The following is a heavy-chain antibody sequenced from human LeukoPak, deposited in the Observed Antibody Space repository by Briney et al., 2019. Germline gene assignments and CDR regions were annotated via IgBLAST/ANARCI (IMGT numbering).Heavy chain of an antibody. D-gene: IGHD4-17*01. Sequence: SETLSLTCAVSGYSISSGYYWGWIRQPPGKGLEWIGSIYRSGSTYYNPSLKSRVTISVDTSKNQFSLKLSSVTAADTAVYYCAREGDYGAYIDYWGQGTLVTVSS. J-gene: IGHJ4*02. V-gene: IGHV4-38-2*02. CDR3: AREGDYGAYIDY. CDR1: GYSISSGYY. CDR2: IYRSGST.